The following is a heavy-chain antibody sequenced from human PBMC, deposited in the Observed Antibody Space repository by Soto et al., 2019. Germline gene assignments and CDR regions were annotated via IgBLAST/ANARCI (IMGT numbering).Heavy chain of an antibody. CDR3: AGLRYDRIEGYYGMDV. Sequence: EVQLVESGGGLVQPGGSLRLSCAASGFTFSSYDMHWVRQATGKGLEWVSAIGTAGDTYYPGSVKGRFTISRENAKNSLYLQMNSLRAGDTAVYYCAGLRYDRIEGYYGMDVWGQGTTVTVSS. D-gene: IGHD3-22*01. CDR1: GFTFSSYD. CDR2: IGTAGDT. V-gene: IGHV3-13*04. J-gene: IGHJ6*02.